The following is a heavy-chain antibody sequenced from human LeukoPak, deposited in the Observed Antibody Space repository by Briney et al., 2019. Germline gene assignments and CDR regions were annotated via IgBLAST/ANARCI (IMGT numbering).Heavy chain of an antibody. CDR2: IYSGGST. Sequence: GGSLRLSCAASGFIVSNNYMSWVRQATGKGLEWVSVIYSGGSTHYADSVKGRFTISRDNSKNTLYLQMKSLRGEDTAVYYCAKGASGSLRVLDYWGQGTLVTVSS. J-gene: IGHJ4*02. V-gene: IGHV3-66*01. CDR3: AKGASGSLRVLDY. CDR1: GFIVSNNY. D-gene: IGHD1-26*01.